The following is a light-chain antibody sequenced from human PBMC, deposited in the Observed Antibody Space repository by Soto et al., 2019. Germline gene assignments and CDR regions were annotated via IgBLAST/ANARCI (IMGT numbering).Light chain of an antibody. Sequence: QSVLTQPPSASGTPGQRVTISCSGSSSNIGSNYVYWYQQLPGTAPKLLIYRNNQRPSGVPDRFSGGTSATSASLAISGLRSEDESDYYCAAWDDSLSGHVVFGGGTKLTVL. CDR3: AAWDDSLSGHVV. V-gene: IGLV1-47*01. CDR1: SSNIGSNY. CDR2: RNN. J-gene: IGLJ2*01.